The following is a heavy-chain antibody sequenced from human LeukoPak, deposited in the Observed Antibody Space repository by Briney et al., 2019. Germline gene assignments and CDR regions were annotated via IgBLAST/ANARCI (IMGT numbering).Heavy chain of an antibody. D-gene: IGHD3-22*01. CDR3: AKRETYYYDSSGYWLDY. Sequence: PGGSLRLSCAASGFTFSSYAMSWVRQAPGKGLEWVSAISGNGGSTYYADSVKGRFTISRDNSKNTLYLQMNSLRAEDTAVYYCAKRETYYYDSSGYWLDYWGQGTLVTVSS. V-gene: IGHV3-23*01. J-gene: IGHJ4*02. CDR1: GFTFSSYA. CDR2: ISGNGGST.